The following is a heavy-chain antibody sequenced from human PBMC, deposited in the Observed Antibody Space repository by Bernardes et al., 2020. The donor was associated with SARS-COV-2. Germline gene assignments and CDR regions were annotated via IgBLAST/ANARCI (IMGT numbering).Heavy chain of an antibody. V-gene: IGHV3-9*01. CDR2: ISWNSGSI. CDR1: GFTFDDYA. CDR3: ANVHLIAA. J-gene: IGHJ4*02. Sequence: GGSLRLSCAASGFTFDDYAMHWVRQAPGKGLEWVSGISWNSGSIGYADSVKGRFTISRDNAKNSLYLQMNSLRAEDTALYYCANVHLIAAWGQGTLVTVSS. D-gene: IGHD6-25*01.